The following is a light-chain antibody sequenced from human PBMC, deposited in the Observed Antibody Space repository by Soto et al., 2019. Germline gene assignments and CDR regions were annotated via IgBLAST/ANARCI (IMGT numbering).Light chain of an antibody. CDR1: QSISSY. J-gene: IGKJ2*01. V-gene: IGKV1-39*01. Sequence: DIQMTQSPSSLSASVGDRVTITCRASQSISSYLNWYQQKPGKAPKLLIYAASSLQIGVPSRFSGSGSGTDFTLTISTLQPEDFATYYCQQGYNTPYTFGQRTKLEIK. CDR2: AAS. CDR3: QQGYNTPYT.